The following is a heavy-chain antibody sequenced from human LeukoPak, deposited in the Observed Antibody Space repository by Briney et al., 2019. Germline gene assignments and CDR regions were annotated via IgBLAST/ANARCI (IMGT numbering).Heavy chain of an antibody. D-gene: IGHD1-14*01. CDR1: GGSISSSSYY. CDR3: ARHKRVPRPGAADY. V-gene: IGHV4-39*01. CDR2: IYYSGST. J-gene: IGHJ4*02. Sequence: SETLSLTCTVSGGSISSSSYYWGWIRQPPGTGLEWIGSIYYSGSTYYNPSLKSRVTISVDTSKNQFSLKLSSVTAADTAVYYCARHKRVPRPGAADYWGQGTLVTVSS.